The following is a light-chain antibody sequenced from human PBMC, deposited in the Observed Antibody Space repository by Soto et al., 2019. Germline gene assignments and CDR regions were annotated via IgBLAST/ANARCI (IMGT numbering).Light chain of an antibody. V-gene: IGKV1-5*03. Sequence: DIQMTQSPSTLSASVGDRVTITCRASQSISTWLAWYQQKPGKAPKLLIYEASSVESGVPSRFSGSGSGTEFTLTISCLQPDDFATYFCQQYKSYCPTFGQGTKVEV. J-gene: IGKJ1*01. CDR3: QQYKSYCPT. CDR1: QSISTW. CDR2: EAS.